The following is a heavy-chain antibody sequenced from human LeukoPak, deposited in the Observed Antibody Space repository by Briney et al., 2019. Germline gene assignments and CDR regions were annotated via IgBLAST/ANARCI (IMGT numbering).Heavy chain of an antibody. CDR2: IYYDGSSK. CDR1: GIPFSRSG. V-gene: IGHV3-33*01. J-gene: IGHJ4*02. D-gene: IGHD2/OR15-2a*01. CDR3: ARDKGTTSIDN. Sequence: GGSLRLSCAASGIPFSRSGMHWVRQAPGKGLDWEAFIYYDGSSKYYADSVKGRFTISRDNSKDTVYLQMNSLRAEDTAVYFCARDKGTTSIDNWGQGALVTVSS.